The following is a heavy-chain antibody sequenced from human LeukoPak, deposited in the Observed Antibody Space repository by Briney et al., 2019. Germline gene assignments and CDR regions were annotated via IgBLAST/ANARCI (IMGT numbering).Heavy chain of an antibody. D-gene: IGHD3-10*01. CDR2: ISYDGSKK. V-gene: IGHV3-30*18. CDR1: GFTFNNYG. Sequence: GGSLRLSCAASGFTFNNYGMHWVRQAAGKGLEWEAVISYDGSKKYYADSVKGRFTFSRDNSKNTLHLQMDSLRPEDTAVYYCAKAGLWFGEPSNYFDYWGQGTLVTVSS. J-gene: IGHJ4*02. CDR3: AKAGLWFGEPSNYFDY.